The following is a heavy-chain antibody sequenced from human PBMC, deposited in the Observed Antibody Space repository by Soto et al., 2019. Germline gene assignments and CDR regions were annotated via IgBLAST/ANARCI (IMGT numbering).Heavy chain of an antibody. V-gene: IGHV4-34*01. D-gene: IGHD4-17*01. CDR3: ARDYGDNLSYYFDY. J-gene: IGHJ4*02. Sequence: SETLSLTCDVYGGSFSGYIWTWIRQTPGKGLEWIGSIYYSGSTYYNPSLKSRVTISVDTSKNQFSLKLSSVTAADTAVYYCARDYGDNLSYYFDYWGQGTLVTVSS. CDR1: GGSFSGYI. CDR2: IYYSGST.